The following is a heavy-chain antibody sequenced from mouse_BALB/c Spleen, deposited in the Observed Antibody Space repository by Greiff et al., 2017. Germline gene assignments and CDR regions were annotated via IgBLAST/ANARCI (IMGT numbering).Heavy chain of an antibody. CDR3: ATYYRYDAKGFAY. CDR2: ISYSGST. Sequence: ESGPGLVKPSQSLSLTCTVTGYSITSDYAWNWIRQFPGNKLEWMGYISYSGSTSYNPSLKSRISITRDTSKNQFFLQLNSVTTEDTATYYCATYYRYDAKGFAYWGQGTLVTVSA. V-gene: IGHV3-2*02. D-gene: IGHD2-14*01. J-gene: IGHJ3*01. CDR1: GYSITSDYA.